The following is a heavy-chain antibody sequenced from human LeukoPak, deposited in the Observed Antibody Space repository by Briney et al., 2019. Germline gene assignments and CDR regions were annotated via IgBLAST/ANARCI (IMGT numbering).Heavy chain of an antibody. V-gene: IGHV4-59*01. CDR3: ARGEALGQNCGLDV. Sequence: SESLSLTCTVSGGSLNGYYRTWVRQPPGNGLEWVGYIYYGGSTKYNPSLRSRVTISVDTSKNQFSLNLISVTAADTALYYCARGEALGQNCGLDVWGQGTTVTVSS. CDR2: IYYGGST. CDR1: GGSLNGYY. J-gene: IGHJ6*02.